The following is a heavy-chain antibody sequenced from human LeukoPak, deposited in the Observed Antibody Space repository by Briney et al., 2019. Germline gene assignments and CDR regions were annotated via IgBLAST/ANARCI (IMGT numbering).Heavy chain of an antibody. CDR3: ATGVDIVANDAFDI. CDR2: FDPEDGET. CDR1: GYTLTKLS. D-gene: IGHD5-12*01. V-gene: IGHV1-24*01. J-gene: IGHJ3*02. Sequence: ASVKVSCKVSGYTLTKLSMHWVRQAPGKGLEWMGGFDPEDGETIYAQKFQGRVTMTEDTSTDTAYMELSSLRSEDTAVYYCATGVDIVANDAFDIWGQGTMVTVSS.